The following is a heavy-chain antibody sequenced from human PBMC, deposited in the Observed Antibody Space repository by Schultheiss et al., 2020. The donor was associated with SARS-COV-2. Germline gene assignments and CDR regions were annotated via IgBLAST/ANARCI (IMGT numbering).Heavy chain of an antibody. Sequence: GGSLRLSCAASGFTFSSYGMHWVRQAPGKGLEWVANIKQDGNKKYYVDSVKGRFTISRDNAKNSLYLQMNSLRAEDTAVYYCARDLSYGDYGLWDYYYYGMDVWGQGTTVTVSS. V-gene: IGHV3-7*01. CDR1: GFTFSSYG. J-gene: IGHJ6*02. D-gene: IGHD4-17*01. CDR3: ARDLSYGDYGLWDYYYYGMDV. CDR2: IKQDGNKK.